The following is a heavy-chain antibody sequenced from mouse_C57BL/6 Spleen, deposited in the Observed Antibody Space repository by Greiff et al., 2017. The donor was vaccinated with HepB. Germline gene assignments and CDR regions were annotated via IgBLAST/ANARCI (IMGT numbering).Heavy chain of an antibody. CDR1: GYTFTDYE. V-gene: IGHV1-15*01. CDR3: TRDDYYDYDVGAY. D-gene: IGHD2-4*01. J-gene: IGHJ3*01. CDR2: IDPETGGT. Sequence: QVQLKQSGAELVRPGASVTLSCKASGYTFTDYEMHWVKQTPVHGLEWIGAIDPETGGTAYNQKFKGKAILTADKSSSTAYMELRSLTSEDSAVYYCTRDDYYDYDVGAYWGQGTLVTVSA.